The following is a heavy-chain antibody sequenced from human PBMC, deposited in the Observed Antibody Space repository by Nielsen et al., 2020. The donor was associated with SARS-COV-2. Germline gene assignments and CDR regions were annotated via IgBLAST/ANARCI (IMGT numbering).Heavy chain of an antibody. CDR1: GGSISSYY. J-gene: IGHJ4*02. Sequence: SETLSLTCTVSGGSISSYYWSWIRQPPGKGLEWIGDIYYSGSTNYNPSLKSRVTISVDTSKNQFSLKLSSVTAADTAVYYCARVRSGWYYFDYWGQGTLVTVSS. D-gene: IGHD6-19*01. CDR2: IYYSGST. CDR3: ARVRSGWYYFDY. V-gene: IGHV4-59*08.